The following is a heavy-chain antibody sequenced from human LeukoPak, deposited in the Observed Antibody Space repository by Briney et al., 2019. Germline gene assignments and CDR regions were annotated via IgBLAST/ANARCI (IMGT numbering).Heavy chain of an antibody. Sequence: GGSLRLSCAASGFTFSNYAMTWVRQAPGKGLDWVSLISATGDNPYYADSVGGRFTISRDNSKNTLYLQMNSLRAEDTAVYYCAKTSGYYDYWGQGTLVTVSS. V-gene: IGHV3-23*01. D-gene: IGHD3-10*01. CDR2: ISATGDNP. J-gene: IGHJ4*02. CDR1: GFTFSNYA. CDR3: AKTSGYYDY.